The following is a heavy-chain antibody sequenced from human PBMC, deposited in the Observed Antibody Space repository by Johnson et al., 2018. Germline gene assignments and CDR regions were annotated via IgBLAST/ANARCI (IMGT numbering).Heavy chain of an antibody. CDR1: GFTFSDYY. V-gene: IGHV3-11*04. J-gene: IGHJ6*02. D-gene: IGHD6-6*01. Sequence: VQLVESGGGLVKPGGSLRLSCEASGFTFSDYYMSWIRQAPGKGLEWVSYISTSGSTINYADSVKGRLTISRDNARNSLYLQMNSLRAEDTAVYYCARCSSLGYYYGMDVWGQGTTVTVSS. CDR2: ISTSGSTI. CDR3: ARCSSLGYYYGMDV.